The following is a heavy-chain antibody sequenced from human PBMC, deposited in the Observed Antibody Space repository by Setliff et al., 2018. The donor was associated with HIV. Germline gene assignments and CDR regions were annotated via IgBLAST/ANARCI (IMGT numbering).Heavy chain of an antibody. CDR3: ARDYVLRGTSLGY. CDR1: GGTFSSYA. CDR2: IIPIFGTA. V-gene: IGHV1-69*01. J-gene: IGHJ4*02. D-gene: IGHD3-16*01. Sequence: CKASGGTFSSYAISWVRQAPGQGLEWMGGIIPIFGTANYAQKFQGRVTITADDSTRTVYMELSSLRSEDTALYYCARDYVLRGTSLGYWGQGTLVTVSS.